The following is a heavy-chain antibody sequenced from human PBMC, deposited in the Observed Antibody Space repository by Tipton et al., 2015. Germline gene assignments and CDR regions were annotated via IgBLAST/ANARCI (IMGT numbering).Heavy chain of an antibody. D-gene: IGHD1-26*01. Sequence: GSLRLSCAASGFAFSSYDMHWVRQVTGKGLEWISGIGTAGDTYHPGSVKGRFTISRDNAKNSLYLQMNSLGVGDTAVYYCARDRSGGTFPYYFIMDVWGQGTTVTVSS. CDR3: ARDRSGGTFPYYFIMDV. CDR2: IGTAGDT. V-gene: IGHV3-13*01. CDR1: GFAFSSYD. J-gene: IGHJ6*02.